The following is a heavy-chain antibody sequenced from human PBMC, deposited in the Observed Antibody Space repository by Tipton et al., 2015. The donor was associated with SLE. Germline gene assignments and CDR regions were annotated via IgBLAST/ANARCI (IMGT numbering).Heavy chain of an antibody. J-gene: IGHJ4*02. D-gene: IGHD4-17*01. CDR3: AKDYNYDNADYN. CDR1: GGSIGSHY. Sequence: TLSLTCSVSGGSIGSHYWSWIRQPPEKGLEWIGYISDIGNTKYNPSLRSRVTISADTSNNQFSLTLSSVTVADTAVYYCAKDYNYDNADYNWGQGKLVIVSS. CDR2: ISDIGNT. V-gene: IGHV4-59*11.